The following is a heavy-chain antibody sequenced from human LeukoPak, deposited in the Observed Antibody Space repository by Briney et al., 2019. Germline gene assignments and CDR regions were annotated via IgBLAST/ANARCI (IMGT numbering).Heavy chain of an antibody. V-gene: IGHV1-18*01. Sequence: GASVKVSCKASGYTFTSYGISWVRQAPGQGLEWMGWISAYNGNTNYAQKLQGRVTMTTDTSTSTAYMELRSLRSDDTAVYYCARDLLKEYCSGGSCYPELNWFDPWGQGTLVTVPS. CDR3: ARDLLKEYCSGGSCYPELNWFDP. CDR1: GYTFTSYG. CDR2: ISAYNGNT. D-gene: IGHD2-15*01. J-gene: IGHJ5*02.